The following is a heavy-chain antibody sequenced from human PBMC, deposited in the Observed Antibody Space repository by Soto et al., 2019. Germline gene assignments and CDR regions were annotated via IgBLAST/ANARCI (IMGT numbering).Heavy chain of an antibody. V-gene: IGHV1-8*01. CDR3: ARSRTGEGSSWYNDWLDP. CDR2: MNPNSGNT. Sequence: ASVKVSCKASGYTFTSYDINWVRQATGQGVEWMGWMNPNSGNTGYAQKFQGRVTMTRNTSISTAYMELSSLRSEDTAVYYCARSRTGEGSSWYNDWLDPWGQGTLVTVSS. D-gene: IGHD6-13*01. CDR1: GYTFTSYD. J-gene: IGHJ5*02.